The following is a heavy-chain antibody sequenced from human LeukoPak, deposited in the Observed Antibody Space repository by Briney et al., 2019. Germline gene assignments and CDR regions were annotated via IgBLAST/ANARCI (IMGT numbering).Heavy chain of an antibody. CDR1: GFTFSNAW. V-gene: IGHV3-15*01. J-gene: IGHJ4*02. CDR2: IKSKTDGGTT. Sequence: GGSLRLSCAASGFTFSNAWMSWVRQAPGKGLEWVGRIKSKTDGGTTDYAAPVKGRFTISRDNANNSLFLQMNSLRAEDTAVYYCVKSGTTFDYWGQGTLVTVSS. D-gene: IGHD1-14*01. CDR3: VKSGTTFDY.